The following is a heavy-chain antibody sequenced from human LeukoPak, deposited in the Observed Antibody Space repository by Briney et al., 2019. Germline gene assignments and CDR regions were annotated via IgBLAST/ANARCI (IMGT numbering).Heavy chain of an antibody. CDR3: AKDFPYYDSSGYFDY. Sequence: GGSLRLYCAASGFTFSSYAMSWVRQAPGKGLEWVSAISGSGGSTYYADSVKGRFTISRDNSKNTLYLQMNSLRAEDTAVYYCAKDFPYYDSSGYFDYWGQGTLVTVSS. V-gene: IGHV3-23*01. CDR1: GFTFSSYA. CDR2: ISGSGGST. D-gene: IGHD3-22*01. J-gene: IGHJ4*02.